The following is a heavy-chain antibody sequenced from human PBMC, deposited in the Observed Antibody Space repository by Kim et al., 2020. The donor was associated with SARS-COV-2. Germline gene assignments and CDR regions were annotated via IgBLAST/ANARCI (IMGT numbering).Heavy chain of an antibody. D-gene: IGHD3-9*01. CDR3: ARAGGLTYYYGMDV. CDR2: ISSSSSYI. V-gene: IGHV3-21*01. J-gene: IGHJ6*02. Sequence: GGSLRLSCAASGFTFSSYSMNWVRQAPGKGLEWVSSISSSSSYICYADSVKGRFTISRDNAKNSLYLQMNSLRAEDTAVYYCARAGGLTYYYGMDVWGQGTTVTVSS. CDR1: GFTFSSYS.